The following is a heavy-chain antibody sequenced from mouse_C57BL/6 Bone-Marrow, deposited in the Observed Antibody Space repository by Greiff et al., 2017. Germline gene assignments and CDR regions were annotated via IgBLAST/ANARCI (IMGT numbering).Heavy chain of an antibody. J-gene: IGHJ1*03. CDR1: GYTFTSSC. Sequence: QVPLHQPGPELVKPGASVKMSCKASGYTFTSSCITWVKQRPGQGLEWIGDIHPGNGSTNYNEKLKSKATLTVDTSSSTAYMQLRSLTSEDSAVYYCARAYYSSRWYFDDWGTGTTVTVSS. CDR3: ARAYYSSRWYFDD. CDR2: IHPGNGST. V-gene: IGHV1-55*01. D-gene: IGHD1-1*01.